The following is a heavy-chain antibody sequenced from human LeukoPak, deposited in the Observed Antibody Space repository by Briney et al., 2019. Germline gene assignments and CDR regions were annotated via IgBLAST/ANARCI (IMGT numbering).Heavy chain of an antibody. J-gene: IGHJ4*02. CDR3: AKVTIARFGELCFDY. CDR2: ISGSGGST. CDR1: GFTFSSYW. D-gene: IGHD3-10*01. V-gene: IGHV3-23*01. Sequence: GGSLRLSCAASGFTFSSYWMHWVRQVPGKGLEWVSAISGSGGSTYYADSVKGRFTISRDNSKNTLYLQMNSLRAEDTAVYYCAKVTIARFGELCFDYWGQGTLVTVSS.